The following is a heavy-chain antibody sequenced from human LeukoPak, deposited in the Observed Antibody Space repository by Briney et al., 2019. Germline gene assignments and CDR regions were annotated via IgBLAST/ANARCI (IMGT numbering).Heavy chain of an antibody. D-gene: IGHD1-14*01. CDR3: TLLHNGY. CDR2: IRSKVNNYAT. Sequence: PGGSLRLSCVASGFTFSGSAMQWVRRTPGKGLEWVGRIRSKVNNYATAYSSSVKGRFTVSRDDSKSTTYLQMNSLKAEDTAVYYCTLLHNGYWGQGTLVTVSS. CDR1: GFTFSGSA. V-gene: IGHV3-73*01. J-gene: IGHJ4*02.